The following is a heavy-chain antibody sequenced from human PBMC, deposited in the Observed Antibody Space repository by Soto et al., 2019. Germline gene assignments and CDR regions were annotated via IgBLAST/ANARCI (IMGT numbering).Heavy chain of an antibody. CDR2: VSHDGRNT. Sequence: VQLVESGGGVVQPGRSLRLSCAASGFTFSDYAMHWVRQAPGKGLEWVAVVSHDGRNTHYADSVKGRFTISRDSSKNTVSLEMTSLRAEDTAVYYWSKGGGQWLVTSDLNDWGQGALVTVSS. CDR1: GFTFSDYA. V-gene: IGHV3-30*18. CDR3: SKGGGQWLVTSDLND. D-gene: IGHD6-19*01. J-gene: IGHJ4*02.